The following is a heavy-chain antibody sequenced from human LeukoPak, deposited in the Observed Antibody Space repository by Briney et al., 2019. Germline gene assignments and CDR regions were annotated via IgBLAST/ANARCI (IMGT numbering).Heavy chain of an antibody. CDR2: IYYSGST. D-gene: IGHD6-13*01. J-gene: IGHJ6*03. Sequence: SETLSLTCTVSGGFISSYYWSWIRQPPGKGLEWIGYIYYSGSTNYNPYLKSRVTISVDTSKNQFSLKLSSVTAADTAVYYCARDRVGQQLVGRNYYYYYMDVWGKGTTVTISS. CDR3: ARDRVGQQLVGRNYYYYYMDV. CDR1: GGFISSYY. V-gene: IGHV4-59*01.